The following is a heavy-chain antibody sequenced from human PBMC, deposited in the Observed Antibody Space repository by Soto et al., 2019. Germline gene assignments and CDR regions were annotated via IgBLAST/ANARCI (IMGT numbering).Heavy chain of an antibody. V-gene: IGHV4-39*01. CDR3: ARLPFYCSGTSCYGFYYYAVDV. Sequence: SETLSLTCTVSGGSISSSNYYWVWIRQPPGKGLEWLGKIYYGGSPYNNPSLKSRLTISVDTSRNQFSLNLGSVTAADTAVYYCARLPFYCSGTSCYGFYYYAVDVWGQGTTVTVSS. CDR2: IYYGGSP. D-gene: IGHD2-2*01. CDR1: GGSISSSNYY. J-gene: IGHJ6*02.